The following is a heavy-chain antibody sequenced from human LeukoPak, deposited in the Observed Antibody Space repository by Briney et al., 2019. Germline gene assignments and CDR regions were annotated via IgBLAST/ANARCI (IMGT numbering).Heavy chain of an antibody. J-gene: IGHJ4*02. CDR3: ARLYYYGSGSYAHYFDY. Sequence: SETLSLTCTVSGGSIRSSSYYWGWIRQPPGKGLGWIGSIYYTGSTYYNPSLKSRLTISVDTSKNQFSLKLSSVTAADTAVYYCARLYYYGSGSYAHYFDYWGQGTLVTVSS. D-gene: IGHD3-10*01. CDR2: IYYTGST. CDR1: GGSIRSSSYY. V-gene: IGHV4-39*01.